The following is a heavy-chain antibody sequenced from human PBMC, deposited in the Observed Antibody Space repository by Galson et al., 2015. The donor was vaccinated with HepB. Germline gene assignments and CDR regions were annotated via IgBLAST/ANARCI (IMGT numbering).Heavy chain of an antibody. J-gene: IGHJ4*02. CDR2: IKSKADGGTT. Sequence: SLRLSCAASGFTFSNAWMSWVRQAPGRGLEWVGRIKSKADGGTTDYAAPVKGRFTISRGDSENTLYLQMSSLKTEDTAVYCCTTGVAVQLWLADYWGQGTLVSVSS. V-gene: IGHV3-15*01. D-gene: IGHD5-18*01. CDR3: TTGVAVQLWLADY. CDR1: GFTFSNAW.